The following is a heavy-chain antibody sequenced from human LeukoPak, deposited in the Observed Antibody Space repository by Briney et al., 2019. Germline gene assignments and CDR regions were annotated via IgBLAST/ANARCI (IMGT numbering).Heavy chain of an antibody. CDR2: INPNSGGT. CDR3: AREEVIAAAGPTLDY. V-gene: IGHV1-2*02. D-gene: IGHD6-13*01. J-gene: IGHJ4*02. CDR1: GYTFTDYY. Sequence: ASVKVSCKASGYTFTDYYMHWVRQAPGQGLEWMGWINPNSGGTNYAQKFQGRVTMTRDTSISTAYMELSRLRSDDTAVFYCAREEVIAAAGPTLDYWRQGALVTVSS.